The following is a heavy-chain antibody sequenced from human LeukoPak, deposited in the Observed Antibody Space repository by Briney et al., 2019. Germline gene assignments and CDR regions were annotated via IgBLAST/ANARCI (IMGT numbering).Heavy chain of an antibody. D-gene: IGHD3-3*01. J-gene: IGHJ6*03. CDR2: INPNSGGT. Sequence: ASVKVSCKASEDTFIGYYMHWVRQAPGQGLEWMGWINPNSGGTNYAQRFQGRVTMTRDTSISTAYMELRRLRADDTAVYYCARGDTIFGVVNQDYYYMDVWGKGTTVTVSS. CDR1: EDTFIGYY. CDR3: ARGDTIFGVVNQDYYYMDV. V-gene: IGHV1-2*02.